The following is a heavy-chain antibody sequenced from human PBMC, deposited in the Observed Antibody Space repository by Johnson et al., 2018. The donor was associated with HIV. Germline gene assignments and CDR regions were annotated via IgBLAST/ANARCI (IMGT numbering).Heavy chain of an antibody. D-gene: IGHD1-26*01. Sequence: VQLVESGGGLVQPGGSLRLSCAASGFTFDDYGMSWVRQAPGKGLEWVSGINWNGGSTGYADSVKGRFTISRDNAKNSLYLQINSLRAEDTALYCCARGSGSYYSNAFDIWGQGTMVTVSS. CDR1: GFTFDDYG. CDR2: INWNGGST. CDR3: ARGSGSYYSNAFDI. V-gene: IGHV3-20*04. J-gene: IGHJ3*02.